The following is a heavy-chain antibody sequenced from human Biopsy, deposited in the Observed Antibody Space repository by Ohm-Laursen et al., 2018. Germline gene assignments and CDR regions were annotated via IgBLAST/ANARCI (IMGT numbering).Heavy chain of an antibody. Sequence: VASVKVSCKAPTGTFNSYGIIWVRQAPGQGLEWMGRIIPILRTIAYAQTFLGRVTITADSPTSTVDMELTSLTSDDTAVYFCAREAIGYQLPCDDWGQGSLVTVSS. CDR2: IIPILRTI. CDR3: AREAIGYQLPCDD. CDR1: TGTFNSYG. D-gene: IGHD2-2*01. V-gene: IGHV1-69*11. J-gene: IGHJ4*02.